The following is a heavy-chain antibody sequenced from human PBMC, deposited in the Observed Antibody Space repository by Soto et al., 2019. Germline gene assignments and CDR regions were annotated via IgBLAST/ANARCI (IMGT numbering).Heavy chain of an antibody. J-gene: IGHJ5*02. CDR3: ARDRYSSSWWPNWFDP. D-gene: IGHD6-13*01. CDR1: GYTFTSYG. V-gene: IGHV1-18*01. CDR2: ISAYNGNT. Sequence: GASVKVSCKASGYTFTSYGISWVRQAPGQGLEWMGWISAYNGNTNYAQKLQGRVTMTTDTSTSTAYMELRSLRSDDTAVYYCARDRYSSSWWPNWFDPWGQGTLVTVSS.